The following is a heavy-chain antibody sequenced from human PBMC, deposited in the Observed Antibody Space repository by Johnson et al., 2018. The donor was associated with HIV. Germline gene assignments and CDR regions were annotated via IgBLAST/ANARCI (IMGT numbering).Heavy chain of an antibody. Sequence: QVQLVESGGGVVQPGRSLRLSCAASGFNFSSYAMHWVRQAPGKGLEWVAVISYDGSNKYFADSVRGRFSISRDKSKDTLYLQMSSLRAEDTAVYYCAKGRGYDYDALDFWGQGTMVTVSS. V-gene: IGHV3-30*04. CDR3: AKGRGYDYDALDF. CDR2: ISYDGSNK. J-gene: IGHJ3*01. D-gene: IGHD5-12*01. CDR1: GFNFSSYA.